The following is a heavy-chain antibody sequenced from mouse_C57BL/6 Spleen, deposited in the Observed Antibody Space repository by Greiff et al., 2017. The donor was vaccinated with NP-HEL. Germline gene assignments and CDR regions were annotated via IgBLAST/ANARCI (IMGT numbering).Heavy chain of an antibody. D-gene: IGHD1-1*01. CDR2: ISSGGSYT. CDR1: GFTFSSYG. CDR3: ARKESYYGSSYVWFAY. V-gene: IGHV5-6*01. Sequence: ELKVVESGGDLVKPGGSLKLSCAASGFTFSSYGMSWVRQTPDKRLEWVATISSGGSYTYYPDSVKGRFTISRDNAKNTLYLQMSSLKSEDTAMYYCARKESYYGSSYVWFAYWGQGTLVTVSA. J-gene: IGHJ3*01.